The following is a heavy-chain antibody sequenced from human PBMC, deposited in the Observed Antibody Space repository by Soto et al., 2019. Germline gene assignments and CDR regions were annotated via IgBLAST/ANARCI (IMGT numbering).Heavy chain of an antibody. CDR1: GYTFTSFG. Sequence: QVQLVQSGAELKKPGASMKVSCKASGYTFTSFGVTWVRQAPGQGLEWMGWINTYTQNTKYAHNFQGRVTMTTDTSTTTSYMELRSLRSDDTAVYYCGRESSGIGWSFDFWGQGSLVTVSS. CDR2: INTYTQNT. J-gene: IGHJ4*02. D-gene: IGHD6-19*01. CDR3: GRESSGIGWSFDF. V-gene: IGHV1-18*04.